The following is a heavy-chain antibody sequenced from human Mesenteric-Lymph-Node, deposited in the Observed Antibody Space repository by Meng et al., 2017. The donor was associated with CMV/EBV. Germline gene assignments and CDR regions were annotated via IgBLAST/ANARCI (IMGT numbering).Heavy chain of an antibody. Sequence: SVKVSCKASGGTFSSYAISWVRQAPGQGLEWMGGNIPILGIANYAQKFQGRVTITADKSTSTAYMELSSLRSEDTAVYYCARDRLSSSWYLLDYWGQGTLVTVSS. D-gene: IGHD6-13*01. CDR3: ARDRLSSSWYLLDY. V-gene: IGHV1-69*10. CDR2: NIPILGIA. J-gene: IGHJ4*02. CDR1: GGTFSSYA.